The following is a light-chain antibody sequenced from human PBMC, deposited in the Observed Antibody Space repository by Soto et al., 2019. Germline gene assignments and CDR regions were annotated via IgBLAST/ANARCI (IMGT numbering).Light chain of an antibody. CDR1: QSVSSY. Sequence: EIVLTQSPATLSLSPGERATLSCRASQSVSSYLAWYQQKPGQAPRLLIHDASSRATGIPARFSGSGSGTDFSLTISSLEPEDSAVYYCQQRSRWPLTFGGGTKVDIK. J-gene: IGKJ4*01. V-gene: IGKV3-11*01. CDR2: DAS. CDR3: QQRSRWPLT.